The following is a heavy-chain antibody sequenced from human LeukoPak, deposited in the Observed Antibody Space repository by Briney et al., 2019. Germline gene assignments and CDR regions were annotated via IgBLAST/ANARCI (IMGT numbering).Heavy chain of an antibody. CDR3: ARGLWFGDENPPYFDY. Sequence: PSETLSLTCAVYDGSFSGYYCSWIRQPPGKGLEWIGRIYTGGSTNYNPSLKSRVTISVDTSKNQFSLKLSSVTAADTAVYYCARGLWFGDENPPYFDYWGQGTLVTVSS. CDR1: DGSFSGYY. V-gene: IGHV4-59*10. D-gene: IGHD3-10*01. J-gene: IGHJ4*02. CDR2: IYTGGST.